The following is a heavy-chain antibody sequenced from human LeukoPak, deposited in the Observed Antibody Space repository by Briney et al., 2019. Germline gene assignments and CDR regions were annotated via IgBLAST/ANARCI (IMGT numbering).Heavy chain of an antibody. Sequence: GRSLRLSCAASGFTFSSYGMHWVRQAPGKGLEWVAVISCDGSNKYYADSVKGRFTISRDNSKNTLYLQMNSLRAEDTAVYYCAKDLRYYGSAPFYGMDVWGQGTTVTVSS. D-gene: IGHD3-10*01. CDR1: GFTFSSYG. V-gene: IGHV3-30*18. CDR3: AKDLRYYGSAPFYGMDV. CDR2: ISCDGSNK. J-gene: IGHJ6*02.